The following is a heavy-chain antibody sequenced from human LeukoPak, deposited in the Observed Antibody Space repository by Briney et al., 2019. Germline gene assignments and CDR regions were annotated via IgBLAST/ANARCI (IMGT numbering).Heavy chain of an antibody. D-gene: IGHD6-19*01. CDR3: AKDWSYRGWAYYLDY. V-gene: IGHV3-7*01. J-gene: IGHJ4*02. CDR2: IKQDGSEK. CDR1: GFTFSRYW. Sequence: GGSLRLSCAASGFTFSRYWMSWVRQAPGKGLEWVASIKQDGSEKYFVESVKGRFTISRDNAKNTLYLQMNSLRVEDTAVYYCAKDWSYRGWAYYLDYWGQGTLLTVSS.